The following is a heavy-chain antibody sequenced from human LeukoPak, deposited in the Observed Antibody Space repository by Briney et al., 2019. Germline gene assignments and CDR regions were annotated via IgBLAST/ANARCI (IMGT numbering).Heavy chain of an antibody. Sequence: TGGSLRLSCAASGFTFSSYGMNWVRQAPGKGLEWVSYISSSGSTTYYADSVKGRFTISRDNAKSSLYLQVNSLRAEGTAVYYCARGTGCDYWGQGTLVTVSS. D-gene: IGHD2-8*02. CDR1: GFTFSSYG. V-gene: IGHV3-48*03. CDR2: ISSSGSTT. CDR3: ARGTGCDY. J-gene: IGHJ4*02.